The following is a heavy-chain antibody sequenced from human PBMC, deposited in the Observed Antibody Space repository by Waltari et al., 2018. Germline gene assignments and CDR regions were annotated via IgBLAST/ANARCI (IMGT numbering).Heavy chain of an antibody. D-gene: IGHD2-8*02. CDR2: INTSGST. CDR1: GASISTFS. J-gene: IGHJ4*02. CDR3: ARLEYCTGSNCYGDS. Sequence: QVQLQESGPGLVRPSETLSLTCTVSGASISTFSWSWIRPPAGKGLEWIGRINTSGSTNQNPSLKIRITMSVDTSKNQFSLKLSSVTAADTAVYYCARLEYCTGSNCYGDSWGQGTLVTVSS. V-gene: IGHV4-4*07.